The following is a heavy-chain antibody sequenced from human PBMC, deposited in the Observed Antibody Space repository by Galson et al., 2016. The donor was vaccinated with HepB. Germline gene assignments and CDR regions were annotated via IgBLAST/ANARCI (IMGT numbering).Heavy chain of an antibody. CDR2: TSYDGTNK. J-gene: IGHJ3*02. D-gene: IGHD1-26*01. V-gene: IGHV3-30*18. CDR1: GFTLSSYG. CDR3: AERGGSESVGI. Sequence: SLRLSCAASGFTLSSYGIHWVRQAPGKGLEWVAVTSYDGTNKYYADSVKGRFTISRDNSKNTVYLQMNSLRAEDTAVYYCAERGGSESVGIWGQGTMVTVSS.